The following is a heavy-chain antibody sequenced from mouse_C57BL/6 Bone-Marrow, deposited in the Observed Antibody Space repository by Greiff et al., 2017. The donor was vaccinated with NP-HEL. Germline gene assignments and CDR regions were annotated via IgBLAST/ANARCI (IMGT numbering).Heavy chain of an antibody. J-gene: IGHJ3*01. CDR1: GYTFTSYW. Sequence: QVQLQQPGAELVKPGASVKLSCKASGYTFTSYWMQWVKQRPGQGLEWIGEIDPSDSYTNYNQKFKGKATLTVDTSSSPAYMQLSSLTSEDSAVYNGARRRSSSYYSNYVGFADWGQGTLVTVSA. V-gene: IGHV1-50*01. CDR3: ARRRSSSYYSNYVGFAD. CDR2: IDPSDSYT. D-gene: IGHD2-5*01.